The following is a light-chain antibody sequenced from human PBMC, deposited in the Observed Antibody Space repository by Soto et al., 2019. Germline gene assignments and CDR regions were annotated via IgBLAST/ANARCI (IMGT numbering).Light chain of an antibody. J-gene: IGLJ2*01. CDR2: SDN. Sequence: QSVLTQPPSASGTPGQRVTISCSGSSSNIGTNTVIWYQQLPGAAPKLLIYSDNQRPSGVPDRFSGSKSGTSASLAISGLQSEDEADYYCAAWDVSLVVFGGGTTLPVL. CDR1: SSNIGTNT. V-gene: IGLV1-44*01. CDR3: AAWDVSLVV.